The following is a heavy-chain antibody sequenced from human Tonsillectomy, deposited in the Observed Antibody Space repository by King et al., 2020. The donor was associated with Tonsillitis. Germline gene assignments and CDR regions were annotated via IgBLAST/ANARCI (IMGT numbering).Heavy chain of an antibody. D-gene: IGHD3-10*01. CDR1: GGTFSSHV. CDR3: ARDRRVLLWFGEVDY. V-gene: IGHV1-69*11. J-gene: IGHJ4*02. CDR2: IIPIHGTP. Sequence: QLVQSGAEVKKPGSSVKVSCKASGGTFSSHVISWVRQAPGQGLEWMGGIIPIHGTPNYVQKFQGRVTITADESTSTAYMELSSLRSEDTAVYYCARDRRVLLWFGEVDYWGQGTLVTVSS.